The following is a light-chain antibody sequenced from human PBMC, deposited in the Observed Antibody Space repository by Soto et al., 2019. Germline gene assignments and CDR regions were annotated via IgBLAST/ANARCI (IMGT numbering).Light chain of an antibody. CDR3: GTWESNLNVWV. Sequence: QSVLTQPPSGSAAPGQTGTISCSGSSSNVGHGSVSWYQSLPGTAPKLLIYDNYMRPSGIPDRFSGSKSGTSASLGITGLQTGDEAEYYCGTWESNLNVWVFGGGTKLTVL. J-gene: IGLJ3*02. CDR2: DNY. CDR1: SSNVGHGS. V-gene: IGLV1-51*01.